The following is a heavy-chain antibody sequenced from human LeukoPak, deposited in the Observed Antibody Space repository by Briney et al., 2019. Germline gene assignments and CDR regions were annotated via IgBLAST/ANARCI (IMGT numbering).Heavy chain of an antibody. J-gene: IGHJ4*02. CDR2: INHSGST. V-gene: IGHV4-34*01. D-gene: IGHD3-22*01. CDR1: GGSFSGYY. CDR3: ASSGYRIITGYYDSSGYYLDY. Sequence: SETLSLTCAVYGGSFSGYYWSWIRQPPGKGLEWIGEINHSGSTNYNPSLKSRVTISVDTSKNQFSPKLSSVTAADTAVYYCASSGYRIITGYYDSSGYYLDYWGQGTLVTVSS.